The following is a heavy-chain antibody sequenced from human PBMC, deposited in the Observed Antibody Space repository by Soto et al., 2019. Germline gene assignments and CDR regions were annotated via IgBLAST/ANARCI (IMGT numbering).Heavy chain of an antibody. J-gene: IGHJ6*02. D-gene: IGHD3-3*01. CDR3: AKDTLTIFGVVTQGLYGMDV. Sequence: GGSLRLSCAASGFTFDDYAMHWVRQAPGKGLEWVSGISWNSGSIGYADSVKGRFTISRDNAKDSLYLQMNSLRAEDTALYYCAKDTLTIFGVVTQGLYGMDVWGQGTTVTVSS. CDR2: ISWNSGSI. CDR1: GFTFDDYA. V-gene: IGHV3-9*01.